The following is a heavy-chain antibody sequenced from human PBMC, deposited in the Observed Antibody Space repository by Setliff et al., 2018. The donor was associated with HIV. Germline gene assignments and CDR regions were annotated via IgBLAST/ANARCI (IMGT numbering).Heavy chain of an antibody. CDR2: IFARGGT. D-gene: IGHD5-18*01. J-gene: IGHJ4*02. CDR1: GDSMSDYY. V-gene: IGHV4-4*07. CDR3: ARGTGSYGSDY. Sequence: SETLSLTCTVSGDSMSDYYWSWIRQSAGKGLEWIGRIFARGGTTYSPALRSRVTISVDTSKNQFSLKLSSVTAADTAVYYCARGTGSYGSDYWGQGTLVTAPQ.